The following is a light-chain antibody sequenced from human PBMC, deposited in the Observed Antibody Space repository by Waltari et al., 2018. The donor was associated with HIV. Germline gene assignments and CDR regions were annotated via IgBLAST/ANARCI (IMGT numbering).Light chain of an antibody. J-gene: IGLJ2*01. CDR3: AAWDDSLSGVV. V-gene: IGLV1-47*01. CDR1: SSNIGSNY. Sequence: QSVLTQPPSASGTPGQRVTISCSGSSSNIGSNYVYWYQQLPGTAPKLLNYWNNRRPSGVPDRFSGSKSGTSASLAISGLRSEDEADYYCAAWDDSLSGVVFGGGTKLTVL. CDR2: WNN.